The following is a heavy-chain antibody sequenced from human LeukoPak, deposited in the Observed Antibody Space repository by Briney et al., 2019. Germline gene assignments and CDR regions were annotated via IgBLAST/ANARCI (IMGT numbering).Heavy chain of an antibody. CDR3: AKPYSGTILTGWFDP. CDR1: GFTFNTYA. CDR2: IGSSGGST. J-gene: IGHJ5*02. V-gene: IGHV3-23*01. Sequence: PGGSLRLSCAASGFTFNTYAMSWVRQAPGKGLEWVSAIGSSGGSTFHADSVKGRFTISRDNSKNTLYLQMNSLKAEDTAVYYCAKPYSGTILTGWFDPWGQGTLVTVSS. D-gene: IGHD3-9*01.